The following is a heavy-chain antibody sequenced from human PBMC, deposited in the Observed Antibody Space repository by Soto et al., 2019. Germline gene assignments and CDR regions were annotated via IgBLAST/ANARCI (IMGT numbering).Heavy chain of an antibody. J-gene: IGHJ4*02. Sequence: GGSLRLACAAYGFTFSSYGMHWVRQAPGKGLEWVAVISYDGSNKYYADSVKGRFTISRDNSKNTLYLQMNSLRAEDTAVYYCAKDYALRPYYYDSSGYQDYWSQGTLVIVSS. CDR1: GFTFSSYG. D-gene: IGHD3-22*01. CDR2: ISYDGSNK. CDR3: AKDYALRPYYYDSSGYQDY. V-gene: IGHV3-30*18.